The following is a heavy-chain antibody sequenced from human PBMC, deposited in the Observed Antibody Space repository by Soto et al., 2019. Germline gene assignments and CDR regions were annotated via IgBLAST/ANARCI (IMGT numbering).Heavy chain of an antibody. CDR1: GFTFIDHD. V-gene: IGHV3-23*01. CDR2: ITVGGAQK. Sequence: EVKLLESGGALVQPGGSPRLSCEASGFTFIDHDMSWVRQAPGKGLEWVSSITVGGAQKDYGQSVKGRFTISRDNSNDTLFLQMDSLQVEDTAIYYCTRMPGGGWQRFFDYWGQGTVVTVSS. J-gene: IGHJ4*02. D-gene: IGHD5-12*01. CDR3: TRMPGGGWQRFFDY.